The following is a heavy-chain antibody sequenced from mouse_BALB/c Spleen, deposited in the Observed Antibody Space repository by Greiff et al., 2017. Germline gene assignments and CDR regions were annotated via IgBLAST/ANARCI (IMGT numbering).Heavy chain of an antibody. CDR1: GYTFTSYY. CDR2: INPSNGGT. D-gene: IGHD2-3*01. J-gene: IGHJ3*01. Sequence: QVQLKQSGAELVKPGASVKLSCKASGYTFTSYYMYWVKQRPGQGLEWIGEINPSNGGTNFNEKFKSKATLTVDKSSSTAYMQLSSLTSEDSAVYYCTSQGLLRYDGYYPFAYWGQGTLVTVSA. CDR3: TSQGLLRYDGYYPFAY. V-gene: IGHV1S81*02.